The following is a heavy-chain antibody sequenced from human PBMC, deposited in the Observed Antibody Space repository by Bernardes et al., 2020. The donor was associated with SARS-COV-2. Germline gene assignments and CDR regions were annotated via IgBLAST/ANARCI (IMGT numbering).Heavy chain of an antibody. D-gene: IGHD1-7*01. CDR2: TYRDDSDT. CDR1: GYSVVSYW. J-gene: IGHJ2*01. CDR3: ARLYNWNYQARHFDL. V-gene: IGHV5-51*01. Sequence: GACLKTSSKGAGYSVVSYWIGWVRPMPGKGLEWLGITYRDDSDTRYSPSFQGQVTISADKSISTAYLQWSSLKASDTAMYYCARLYNWNYQARHFDLWGRGTLVTVSS.